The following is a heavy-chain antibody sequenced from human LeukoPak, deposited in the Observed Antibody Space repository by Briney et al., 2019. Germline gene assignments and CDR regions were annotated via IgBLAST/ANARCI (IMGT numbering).Heavy chain of an antibody. J-gene: IGHJ4*02. D-gene: IGHD6-19*01. CDR2: INPNSGGT. Sequence: EASVKVSCKASGYTFTGYYIHWVRQAPGQGLEWMGWINPNSGGTNYAQKFQGRVTMTRDTSISTAYMVLSRLISDDTAVYYCAKEYSSGWSRFDYWGQGTLVTVSS. CDR1: GYTFTGYY. CDR3: AKEYSSGWSRFDY. V-gene: IGHV1-2*02.